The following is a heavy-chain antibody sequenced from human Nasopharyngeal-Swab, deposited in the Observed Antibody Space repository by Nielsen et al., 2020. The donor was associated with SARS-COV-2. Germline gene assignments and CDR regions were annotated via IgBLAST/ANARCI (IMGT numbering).Heavy chain of an antibody. CDR1: GFTFSAYT. CDR2: ISSSTSTT. CDR3: ARKWGGDYYGSGSLPYYMDV. D-gene: IGHD3-10*01. V-gene: IGHV3-48*04. J-gene: IGHJ6*03. Sequence: GESLKISCAASGFTFSAYTMNWVRQAPGKGLEWVSYISSSTSTTYYADSVKGRFTISRDNAKNSLYLQMNSLRAEDTAVYYCARKWGGDYYGSGSLPYYMDVWGKGTTVTVSS.